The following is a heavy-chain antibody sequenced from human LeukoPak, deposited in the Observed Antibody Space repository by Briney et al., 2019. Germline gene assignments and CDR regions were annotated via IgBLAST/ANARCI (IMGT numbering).Heavy chain of an antibody. CDR3: ASCGIRGYSSSWYGDY. V-gene: IGHV3-33*01. J-gene: IGHJ4*02. D-gene: IGHD6-13*01. Sequence: GGSLRLSCAASGFTYSSYGTHWVRQAPGKGLEWVAVIWYDGSNKYYADSVKGRFTISRDNSKNTLYLQMNSLRAEDTAVYYCASCGIRGYSSSWYGDYWGQGTLVTVSS. CDR1: GFTYSSYG. CDR2: IWYDGSNK.